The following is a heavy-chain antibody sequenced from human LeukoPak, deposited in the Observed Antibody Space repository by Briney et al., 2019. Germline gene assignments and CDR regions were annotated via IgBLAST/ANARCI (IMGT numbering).Heavy chain of an antibody. Sequence: PGGSLRLSSAASGFAFNTYAMHWVRQAPGQGLEWVALIWHDGSHKFYSNSVRGQFTISRDNSKNTVSLQMNNLRPEDTAVYYCARKIFGSGSYPDFWGQGTLVTVSS. D-gene: IGHD3-10*01. CDR2: IWHDGSHK. CDR3: ARKIFGSGSYPDF. CDR1: GFAFNTYA. V-gene: IGHV3-33*01. J-gene: IGHJ4*02.